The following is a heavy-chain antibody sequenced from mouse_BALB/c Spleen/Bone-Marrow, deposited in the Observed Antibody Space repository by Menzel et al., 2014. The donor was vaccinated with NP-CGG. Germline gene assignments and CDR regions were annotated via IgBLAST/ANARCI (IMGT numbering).Heavy chain of an antibody. D-gene: IGHD2-4*01. Sequence: QVQLKESGAELVRPGASVKLSCKASGYTFTSYWMNWVKQRPEQGLEWIGRIDPYDSETHYNQKFKDKAILTVDKSSSTAYMQLSSLTSEDSAVYYCARGRDYDVFAYWGQGTLVTVSA. CDR2: IDPYDSET. CDR1: GYTFTSYW. J-gene: IGHJ3*01. CDR3: ARGRDYDVFAY. V-gene: IGHV1-52*01.